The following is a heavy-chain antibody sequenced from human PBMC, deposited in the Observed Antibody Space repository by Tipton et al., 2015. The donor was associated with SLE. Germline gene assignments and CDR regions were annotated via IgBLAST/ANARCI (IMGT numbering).Heavy chain of an antibody. CDR1: GGSISSSNYY. D-gene: IGHD2-2*01. CDR3: ARDRRRRAHQVLRSSYYHYLDV. CDR2: IYYSGST. Sequence: TLSLTCTVSGGSISSSNYYWGWIRQPPGKGLEWIGSIYYSGSTYYNPSLKSRVTISVDTSKNQFSLKLSSVTAADTAVYYCARDRRRRAHQVLRSSYYHYLDVWGKGTTVTVSS. J-gene: IGHJ6*03. V-gene: IGHV4-39*07.